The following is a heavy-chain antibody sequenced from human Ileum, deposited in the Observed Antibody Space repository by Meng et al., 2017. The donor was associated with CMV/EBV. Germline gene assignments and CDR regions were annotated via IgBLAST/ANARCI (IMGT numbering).Heavy chain of an antibody. CDR3: ANDGLCSSTSCLTYYYYGMDV. V-gene: IGHV3-23*01. CDR2: ISGSGGST. D-gene: IGHD2-2*01. J-gene: IGHJ6*02. CDR1: GFTFGSYA. Sequence: GGSLRLSCAASGFTFGSYAINWVRQAPGKGLEWVSAISGSGGSTYYADSVKGRFTISRDNSKNTLYLQMNSLRAEDTAVYYCANDGLCSSTSCLTYYYYGMDVWGQGTTVTVSS.